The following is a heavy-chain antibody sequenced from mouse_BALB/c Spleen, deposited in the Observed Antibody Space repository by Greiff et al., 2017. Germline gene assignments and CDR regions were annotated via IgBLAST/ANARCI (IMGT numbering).Heavy chain of an antibody. CDR2: IYPYNGGT. Sequence: VPVKQSGPELVKPGASVKISCKASGYTFTDYKMHWVKQSNGKSLEWIGYIYPYNGGTGYNQKFKSKATLTVDNSSSTAYMELRSLTSEDSAVYYCARYGNYYFDYWGQGTTLTVSS. CDR3: ARYGNYYFDY. D-gene: IGHD2-1*01. CDR1: GYTFTDYK. V-gene: IGHV1S29*02. J-gene: IGHJ2*01.